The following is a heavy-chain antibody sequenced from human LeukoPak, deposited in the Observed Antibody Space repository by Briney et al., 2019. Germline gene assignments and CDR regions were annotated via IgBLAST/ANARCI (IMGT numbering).Heavy chain of an antibody. CDR3: ATDPVGIYDADY. Sequence: GGSLRLSCSVSGMIFTNPWMTWVRQAPGKGLEWVARIKSKVRGGTSDYAAPVKGRFTISRDDSEKKLYLQMNNLKSEDTALYYCATDPVGIYDADYWGQGTLVTVSS. J-gene: IGHJ4*02. CDR1: GMIFTNPW. V-gene: IGHV3-15*01. D-gene: IGHD3-10*01. CDR2: IKSKVRGGTS.